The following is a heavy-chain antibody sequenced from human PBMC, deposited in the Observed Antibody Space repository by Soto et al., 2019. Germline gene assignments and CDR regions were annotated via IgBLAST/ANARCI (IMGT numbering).Heavy chain of an antibody. Sequence: LRLSCAASGFTFSSYGMHLVRQAPGKGLEWVAVISYDGSNKYSADSVKGRFTISRDNSKNTMYLQMNSMRAEDTAAYDCAKDHSPYGMDFWGQGTTVTVSS. D-gene: IGHD6-13*01. J-gene: IGHJ6*02. CDR1: GFTFSSYG. CDR3: AKDHSPYGMDF. CDR2: ISYDGSNK. V-gene: IGHV3-30*18.